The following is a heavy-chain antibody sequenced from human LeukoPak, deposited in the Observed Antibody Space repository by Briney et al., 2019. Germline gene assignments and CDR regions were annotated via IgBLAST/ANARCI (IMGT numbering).Heavy chain of an antibody. Sequence: GGSLRLSCAASGFAFGSYAMSWVRQAPGMGLEWVSAITGSTRTTYYAEMVKGRFTMSRDNSKNIVYLQMNSLTAEDTALYYCARRAGAYSHPYDYWGQGTLVTVSS. J-gene: IGHJ4*02. V-gene: IGHV3-23*01. CDR3: ARRAGAYSHPYDY. D-gene: IGHD4/OR15-4a*01. CDR1: GFAFGSYA. CDR2: ITGSTRTT.